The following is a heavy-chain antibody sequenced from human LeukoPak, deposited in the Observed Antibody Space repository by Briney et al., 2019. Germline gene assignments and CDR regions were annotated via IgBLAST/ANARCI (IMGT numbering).Heavy chain of an antibody. CDR3: AREGNDFWSGYYHYYYYMDV. J-gene: IGHJ6*03. V-gene: IGHV4-4*07. D-gene: IGHD3-3*01. CDR1: GGSISRDY. Sequence: PSETLSLTCTVWGGSISRDYWSWIRQPAGKGLEWIGRIYTSGSTNYNPSLKSRVTMSVDTSKNQFSLKLSSVTAADTAVYYCAREGNDFWSGYYHYYYYMDVWGKGTTVTVSS. CDR2: IYTSGST.